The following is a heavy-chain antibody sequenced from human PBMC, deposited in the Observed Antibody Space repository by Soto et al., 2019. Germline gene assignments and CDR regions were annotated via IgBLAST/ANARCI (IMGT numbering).Heavy chain of an antibody. D-gene: IGHD3-10*01. CDR3: ARDYYGAGSQYYYYGMEV. Sequence: SETLSLTCTVSGDYITSGGYYWSWLRQPPGKGLEWIGYIYHSGGASYNPSLRGRAVISIDTSKNQFSLRLNAVTAADTATYYCARDYYGAGSQYYYYGMEVWGQGTTVTV. J-gene: IGHJ6*02. CDR2: IYHSGGA. V-gene: IGHV4-31*03. CDR1: GDYITSGGYY.